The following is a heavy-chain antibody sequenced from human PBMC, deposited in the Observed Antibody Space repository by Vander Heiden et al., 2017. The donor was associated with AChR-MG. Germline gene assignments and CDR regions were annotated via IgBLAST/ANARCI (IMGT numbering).Heavy chain of an antibody. CDR3: ARAENWNSVSDT. J-gene: IGHJ3*01. Sequence: QVQLVQSGAEVKSPGASVKVSCQASGYTFTNYYTHWVRQAPGQGVEWMGIINPSGGSASYAQKFQGRVTMTRDTSTSTVYMELSSLRSEDTAVYYCARAENWNSVSDTWGQGTMVTVSS. CDR2: INPSGGSA. V-gene: IGHV1-46*03. CDR1: GYTFTNYY. D-gene: IGHD1-7*01.